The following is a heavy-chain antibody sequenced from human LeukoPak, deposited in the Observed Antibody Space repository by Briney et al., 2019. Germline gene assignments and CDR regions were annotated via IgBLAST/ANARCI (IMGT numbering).Heavy chain of an antibody. J-gene: IGHJ6*02. Sequence: GASVKVSCKASGCTFTSYYMHWVRQAPGQGLEWMGIINPSGGSTSYAQKFQGRVTMTRDTSTSTVYMELSSLRSEDTAVYYCARDARITMVRGHDYYGMDVWGQGTTVTVSS. V-gene: IGHV1-46*01. CDR2: INPSGGST. CDR3: ARDARITMVRGHDYYGMDV. D-gene: IGHD3-10*01. CDR1: GCTFTSYY.